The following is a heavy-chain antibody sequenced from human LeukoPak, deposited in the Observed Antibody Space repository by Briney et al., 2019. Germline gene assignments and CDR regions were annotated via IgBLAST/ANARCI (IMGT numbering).Heavy chain of an antibody. CDR2: INHSGST. V-gene: IGHV4-39*07. CDR3: AKTSGTRLRSVVDDY. Sequence: ETLSLTCTVSGGSISSGSYYWSWIRQPPGKGLEWIGEINHSGSTNYNPSLKSRVTISVDTSKNQFSLKLSSVTAADTAVYYCAKTSGTRLRSVVDDYWGQGTLVTVSS. CDR1: GGSISSGSYY. D-gene: IGHD2-21*01. J-gene: IGHJ4*02.